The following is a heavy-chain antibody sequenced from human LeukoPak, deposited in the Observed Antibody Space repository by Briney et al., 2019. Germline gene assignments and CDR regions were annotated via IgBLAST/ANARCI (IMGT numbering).Heavy chain of an antibody. V-gene: IGHV3-66*02. D-gene: IGHD3-3*01. CDR1: GFTVSSNY. J-gene: IGHJ4*02. CDR2: IYSGGST. Sequence: PGGSLRLSCAASGFTVSSNYMSSVRQAPGKGLEWVSVIYSGGSTYYADSVKGRFTISRDNSKNTLYLQMNSLRAEDTAVYYCARDAGYDFWSGYYQGYFDYWGQGTLVTVSS. CDR3: ARDAGYDFWSGYYQGYFDY.